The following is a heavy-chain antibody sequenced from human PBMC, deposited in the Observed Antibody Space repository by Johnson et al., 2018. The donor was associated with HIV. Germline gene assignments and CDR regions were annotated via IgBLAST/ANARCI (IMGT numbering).Heavy chain of an antibody. Sequence: MLLVESGGGLVQPGRSLRLSCAASGFTLSSYWMHWVRQVPGKGPVWVSRINSDGSSSAYADSVKGRFTISRDGAKNTLYLQMNSLRAEDTAVYYCAKDGGRWSYSFDVWGQGTMVSVSS. CDR1: GFTLSSYW. D-gene: IGHD3-16*01. CDR2: INSDGSSS. J-gene: IGHJ3*01. CDR3: AKDGGRWSYSFDV. V-gene: IGHV3-74*01.